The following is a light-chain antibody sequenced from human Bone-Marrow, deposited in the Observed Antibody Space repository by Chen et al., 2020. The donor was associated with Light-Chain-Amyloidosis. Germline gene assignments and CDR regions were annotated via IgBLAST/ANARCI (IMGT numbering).Light chain of an antibody. CDR1: KLGDKY. CDR2: QDT. CDR3: QSWDSGSAVV. Sequence: SYELTQPPSVTVSPGQTASITCSGDKLGDKYACWYQQKPGQSPVLVIYQDTKRPSGIPERFSGSNTGSTATLTISGTQAMDEADYYCQSWDSGSAVVFGGGTKLTVL. V-gene: IGLV3-1*01. J-gene: IGLJ2*01.